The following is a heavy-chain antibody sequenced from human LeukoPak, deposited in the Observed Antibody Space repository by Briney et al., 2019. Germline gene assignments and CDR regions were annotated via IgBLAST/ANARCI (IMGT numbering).Heavy chain of an antibody. Sequence: GGSLRLPCEASGFNFDTFAMSWVRQPPGKGLEWVSSISGTTDVAYYADSVKGRFTISRDNSKNTLYLQMNRLRVEDTAIYYCAGSGILEWGGFDPWGQGSLVTVSS. V-gene: IGHV3-23*01. CDR2: ISGTTDVA. CDR3: AGSGILEWGGFDP. CDR1: GFNFDTFA. J-gene: IGHJ5*02. D-gene: IGHD3-3*01.